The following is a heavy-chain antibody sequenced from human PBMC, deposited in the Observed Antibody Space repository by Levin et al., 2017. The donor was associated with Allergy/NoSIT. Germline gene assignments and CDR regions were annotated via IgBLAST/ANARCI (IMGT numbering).Heavy chain of an antibody. CDR1: GFTFDDYA. D-gene: IGHD3-3*01. J-gene: IGHJ6*02. CDR2: ISWNSGSI. CDR3: AKDVRRLDFWSGYLAFPSGGMDG. Sequence: GGSLRLSCAASGFTFDDYAMHWVRQAPGKGLEWVSGISWNSGSIGYADSVKGRFTISRDNAKNSLYLQMNSLRAEDTALYYCAKDVRRLDFWSGYLAFPSGGMDGWGQGTTVTVSS. V-gene: IGHV3-9*01.